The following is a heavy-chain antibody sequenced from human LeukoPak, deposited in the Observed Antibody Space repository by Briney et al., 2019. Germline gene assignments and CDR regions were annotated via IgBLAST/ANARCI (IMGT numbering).Heavy chain of an antibody. J-gene: IGHJ6*02. Sequence: GGSLRLSCAASGLTLSNYWMNWVRQSPGKGLEWVANIKQDGSEKYYVDSVKGRFTISRDNAKNSLYLQMNSLRAEDTAVYYCARDRHDCSSTSCGRSPYYYYYYGMDVWGQGTTVTVSS. CDR2: IKQDGSEK. CDR3: ARDRHDCSSTSCGRSPYYYYYYGMDV. D-gene: IGHD2-2*01. V-gene: IGHV3-7*01. CDR1: GLTLSNYW.